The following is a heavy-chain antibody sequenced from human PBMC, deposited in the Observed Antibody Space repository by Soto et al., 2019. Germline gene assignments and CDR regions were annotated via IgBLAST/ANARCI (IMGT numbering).Heavy chain of an antibody. V-gene: IGHV1-8*01. Sequence: QVQLVQSGAEVKKPGASVKVSCKASGYTFTSYDINWVRQATGQGLEWMGSMNPNSGNTGYAQKFQGRVTMTRNTSRSTTYTELSSLRSEDTAVYYCARWPDGYAYDGMDVWGQGTTVTVSS. CDR1: GYTFTSYD. J-gene: IGHJ6*02. CDR2: MNPNSGNT. CDR3: ARWPDGYAYDGMDV. D-gene: IGHD5-18*01.